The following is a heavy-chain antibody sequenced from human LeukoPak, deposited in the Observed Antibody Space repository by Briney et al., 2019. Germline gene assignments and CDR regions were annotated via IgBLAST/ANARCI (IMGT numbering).Heavy chain of an antibody. Sequence: GGSLRLSCAASGFSFSSYAMSWVRQAPGTGLEGVSAISGSGGSTYYADSVKGRFTISRDNSKNTLYLQMNSLRAEDTAVYYCAKAPLPYYYYYGMDVWGQGTTVTVSS. V-gene: IGHV3-23*01. CDR2: ISGSGGST. J-gene: IGHJ6*02. CDR3: AKAPLPYYYYYGMDV. CDR1: GFSFSSYA.